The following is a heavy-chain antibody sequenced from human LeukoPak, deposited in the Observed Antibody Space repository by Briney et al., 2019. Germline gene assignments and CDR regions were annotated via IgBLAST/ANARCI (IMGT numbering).Heavy chain of an antibody. D-gene: IGHD3-3*01. CDR1: GDSISGYY. Sequence: SETLSLTCTVSGDSISGYYWNWIRQSPGRGLEWIGYVYYSGSIKYNPALKSRVTISLNTSKNQSSLILSSVTAADTAVYYCARGLVARSGFPIHFDYWGQGTLVTVSS. CDR2: VYYSGSI. J-gene: IGHJ4*02. CDR3: ARGLVARSGFPIHFDY. V-gene: IGHV4-59*01.